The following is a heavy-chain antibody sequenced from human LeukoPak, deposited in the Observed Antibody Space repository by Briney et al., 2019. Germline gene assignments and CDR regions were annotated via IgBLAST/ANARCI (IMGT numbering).Heavy chain of an antibody. CDR1: GFTFSSYG. J-gene: IGHJ6*03. V-gene: IGHV3-23*01. Sequence: PGGSLRLSCAASGFTFSSYGMSWVRQAPGKGLEWVSAISGSGDSTYYADSVKGRFTISRDNSMNTLYLQMNSLRAEDTAVYYCAKGGIAVASTSYYYYMDVWGKGTTVTISS. D-gene: IGHD6-19*01. CDR2: ISGSGDST. CDR3: AKGGIAVASTSYYYYMDV.